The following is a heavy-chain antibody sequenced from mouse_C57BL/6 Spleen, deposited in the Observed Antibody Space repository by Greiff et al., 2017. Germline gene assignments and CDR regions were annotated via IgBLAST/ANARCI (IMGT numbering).Heavy chain of an antibody. Sequence: QVQLQQPGAELVMPGASVKLSCKASGYTFTSYWMHWVKQRPGQGLEWIGEIDPSDSYTNYNQKFKGKSTMTVDKSYSTAYMQLSSLTSEASAVYDCARGGNEYDRDYDAMDYWGQGTSVTVSS. CDR2: IDPSDSYT. D-gene: IGHD2-4*01. V-gene: IGHV1-69*01. CDR3: ARGGNEYDRDYDAMDY. CDR1: GYTFTSYW. J-gene: IGHJ4*01.